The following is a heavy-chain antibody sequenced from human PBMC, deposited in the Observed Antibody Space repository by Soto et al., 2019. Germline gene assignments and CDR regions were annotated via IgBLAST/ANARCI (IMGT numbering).Heavy chain of an antibody. CDR2: INHSGST. J-gene: IGHJ4*02. CDR1: GGSFSGYY. CDR3: ARGPGGYTPSY. D-gene: IGHD5-12*01. V-gene: IGHV4-34*01. Sequence: SETLSLTCAVYGGSFSGYYWSWIRQPPGKGLEWIGEINHSGSTNYNPSLKSRVTILVDTSKNQFSLKLSSVTAADTAVYYCARGPGGYTPSYWGQGTLVTVSS.